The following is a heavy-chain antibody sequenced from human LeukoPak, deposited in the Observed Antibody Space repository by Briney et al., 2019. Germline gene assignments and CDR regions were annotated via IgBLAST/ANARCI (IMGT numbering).Heavy chain of an antibody. V-gene: IGHV1-2*06. CDR1: GYTFTGYH. CDR2: INPNSGDT. D-gene: IGHD3-22*01. CDR3: ARHSSGYYPFDY. Sequence: GASVTVSCKASGYTFTGYHMHWVRQAPGQGLEWMGRINPNSGDTNYAQKFQGRVTMTRDTSISTAYMELSRLRSEDTAVYYCARHSSGYYPFDYWGQGTLVTVSS. J-gene: IGHJ4*02.